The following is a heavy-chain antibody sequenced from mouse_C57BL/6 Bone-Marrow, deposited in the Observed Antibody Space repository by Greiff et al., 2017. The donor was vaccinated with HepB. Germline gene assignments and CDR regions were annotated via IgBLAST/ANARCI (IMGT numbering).Heavy chain of an antibody. J-gene: IGHJ3*01. CDR2: ISYDGSN. CDR3: ARGTTVVEGFAY. Sequence: ESGPGLVKPSQSLSLTCSVTGYSITSGYYWNWIRQFPGNKLEWMGYISYDGSNNYNPSLKNRISITRDTSKNQFFLKLNSVTTEDTATYYCARGTTVVEGFAYWGQGTLVTVSA. D-gene: IGHD1-1*01. CDR1: GYSITSGYY. V-gene: IGHV3-6*01.